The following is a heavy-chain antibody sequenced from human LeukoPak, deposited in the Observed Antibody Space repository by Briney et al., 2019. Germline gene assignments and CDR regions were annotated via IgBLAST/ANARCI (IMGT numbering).Heavy chain of an antibody. V-gene: IGHV4-34*01. CDR1: GGSFSGYY. J-gene: IGHJ4*02. D-gene: IGHD3-10*01. CDR2: INHSGST. Sequence: SETLSLTCAVYGGSFSGYYWSWIRQPPGKGLEWIGEINHSGSTNYNPSLKSRVTISVDTSKNQFSLKLSSVTAADTAVYYCARQGPYSMVRGVIITPYYFDYWGQGTLVTVSS. CDR3: ARQGPYSMVRGVIITPYYFDY.